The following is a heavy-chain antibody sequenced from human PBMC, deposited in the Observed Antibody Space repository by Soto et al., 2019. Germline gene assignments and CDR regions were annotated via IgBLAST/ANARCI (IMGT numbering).Heavy chain of an antibody. CDR1: GDSMTSSSYY. CDR3: ARHTRNQFDP. CDR2: IYYSERTSYNSGST. J-gene: IGHJ5*02. V-gene: IGHV4-39*01. Sequence: SETLSLTCTVSGDSMTSSSYYWGWIRQPPGKGLEWIGSIYYSERTSYNSGSTYYSPSLKSRVTISGDTSKSQFSLKLSSVTAADTAVYYCARHTRNQFDPWGQGILVTVSS.